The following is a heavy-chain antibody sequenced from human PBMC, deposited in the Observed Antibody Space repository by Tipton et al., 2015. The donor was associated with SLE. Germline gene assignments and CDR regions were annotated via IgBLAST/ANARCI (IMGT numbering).Heavy chain of an antibody. Sequence: QLVQSGSELKKPGASVKVSCKASGYTFTSYAMNWVRQAPGQGLEWMGWINTNTGNPTYAQDFAGRFVFSLDTSVSATYLEIKNLEAADTAVYYCARGGYSNGWSFDYWGQGTLVTVSS. V-gene: IGHV7-4-1*02. J-gene: IGHJ4*02. CDR2: INTNTGNP. D-gene: IGHD6-19*01. CDR3: ARGGYSNGWSFDY. CDR1: GYTFTSYA.